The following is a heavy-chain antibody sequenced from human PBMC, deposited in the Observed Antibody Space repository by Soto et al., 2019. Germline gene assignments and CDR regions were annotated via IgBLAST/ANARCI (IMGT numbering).Heavy chain of an antibody. D-gene: IGHD2-2*01. J-gene: IGHJ1*01. V-gene: IGHV3-23*01. Sequence: GGSLRLSCAASGFIFSNFAMSWVRQAPGKGLEWVSGISGRSGSTDYADSVKGRFTISRDNSRNTLLLQMDSLRAEHTAVYYCANLGYCSGTSCPLQHWGQGTRVTVSS. CDR2: ISGRSGST. CDR3: ANLGYCSGTSCPLQH. CDR1: GFIFSNFA.